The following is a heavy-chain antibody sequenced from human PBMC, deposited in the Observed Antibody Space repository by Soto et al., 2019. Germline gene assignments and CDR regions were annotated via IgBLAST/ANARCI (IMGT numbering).Heavy chain of an antibody. CDR2: IGTAGDT. D-gene: IGHD3-22*01. V-gene: IGHV3-13*01. CDR1: GFTFSSYD. CDR3: ARSYSPDSSGYYYYFDY. Sequence: GGSLRLSCAASGFTFSSYDMHWVRQATGKGLEWVSAIGTAGDTYYPGSVKGRFTISRENAKNSLYLQMNSLRAGDTAVYYCARSYSPDSSGYYYYFDYWGQGTLVTV. J-gene: IGHJ4*02.